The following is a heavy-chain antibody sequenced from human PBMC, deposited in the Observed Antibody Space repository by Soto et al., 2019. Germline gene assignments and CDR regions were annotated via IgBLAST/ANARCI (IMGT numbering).Heavy chain of an antibody. D-gene: IGHD6-6*01. CDR1: GGSISSYY. V-gene: IGHV4-59*01. CDR3: ARTARKEFDP. J-gene: IGHJ5*02. CDR2: IYYSGST. Sequence: QVQLQESGPGLVKPSETLSLTCTVSGGSISSYYWSWIRQPPGKGLEWIGYIYYSGSTNYNPSLKSRVTISVDTSKNQFSLKLSSVTAADTAVYYCARTARKEFDPWGQGTLVTVSS.